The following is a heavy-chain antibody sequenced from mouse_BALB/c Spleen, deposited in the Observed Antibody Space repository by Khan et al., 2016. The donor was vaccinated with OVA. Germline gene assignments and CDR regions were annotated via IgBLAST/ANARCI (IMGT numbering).Heavy chain of an antibody. CDR2: ISYGGST. V-gene: IGHV3-2*02. CDR1: GYSITSDYA. CDR3: AGKNYYGYAMDY. Sequence: EVQLVESGPGLVKPSQSLSLTCTVTGYSITSDYAWDWIRQSPGNKLEWMGYISYGGSTSYNSSLKSRISIIRDTFKNQFFLQLNSVTTEDTATYYGAGKNYYGYAMDYWGQGTSGNVSS. J-gene: IGHJ4*01. D-gene: IGHD1-1*01.